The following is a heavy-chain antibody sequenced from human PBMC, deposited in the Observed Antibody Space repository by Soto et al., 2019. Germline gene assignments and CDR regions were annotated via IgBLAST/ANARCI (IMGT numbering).Heavy chain of an antibody. CDR3: ARDRTTIAAATGNWFDP. Sequence: ASVKVSCKASGYTFTGYYMHWVRQAPGQGLEWMGWINPNSGGTNYAQKFQGWVTMTRDTSISTAYMELSRLRSDDTAVYYCARDRTTIAAATGNWFDPWGQRTLVTVSS. D-gene: IGHD6-13*01. V-gene: IGHV1-2*04. CDR1: GYTFTGYY. CDR2: INPNSGGT. J-gene: IGHJ5*02.